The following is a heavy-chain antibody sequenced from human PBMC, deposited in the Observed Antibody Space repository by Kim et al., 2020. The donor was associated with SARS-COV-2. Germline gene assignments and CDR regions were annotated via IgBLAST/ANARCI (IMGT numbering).Heavy chain of an antibody. J-gene: IGHJ6*03. V-gene: IGHV4-59*08. CDR2: IYYSGST. CDR3: ATSVVPAAYYYYMDV. CDR1: GGSIRSYY. Sequence: SETLSLTCNVSGGSIRSYYWSWIRQPPGKGLEWIGYIYYSGSTNCNPSLKSRVTISVDTSKNQFSLKLSSVTAADTAVYYCATSVVPAAYYYYMDVWGKGTTVTVSS. D-gene: IGHD2-2*01.